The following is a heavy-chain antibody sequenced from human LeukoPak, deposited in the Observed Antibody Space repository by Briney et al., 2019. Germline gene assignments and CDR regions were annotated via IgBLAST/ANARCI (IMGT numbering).Heavy chain of an antibody. J-gene: IGHJ4*02. V-gene: IGHV3-7*03. Sequence: GGSLRLSCEGSGFSFSSYWMTWVRQSPGKGPEWVANIKQDESERYTVDSVKGRFTISRDNAKNSVYLHMNSLRAEDTAIYYCATYRQVLLPFESWGQGTLVTVSS. CDR2: IKQDESER. CDR1: GFSFSSYW. D-gene: IGHD2-8*02. CDR3: ATYRQVLLPFES.